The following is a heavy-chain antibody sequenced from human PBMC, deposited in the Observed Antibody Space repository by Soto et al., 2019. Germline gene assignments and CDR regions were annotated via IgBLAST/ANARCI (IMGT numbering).Heavy chain of an antibody. CDR3: ARERDSGYDCFDY. CDR1: GFTFSSYS. J-gene: IGHJ4*02. Sequence: GGSLRLSCAASGFTFSSYSMNWVRQAPGKGLEWVSSISSSSSYIYYADSVKGRFTISRDNAKNSLYLQMNSLRAEDTAVYYCARERDSGYDCFDYWGQGTLVTVSS. V-gene: IGHV3-21*01. CDR2: ISSSSSYI. D-gene: IGHD5-12*01.